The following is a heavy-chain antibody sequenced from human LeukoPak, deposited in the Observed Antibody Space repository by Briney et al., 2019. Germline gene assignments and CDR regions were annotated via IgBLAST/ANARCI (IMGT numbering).Heavy chain of an antibody. CDR1: GYTFSDYT. J-gene: IGHJ6*03. CDR3: ARNGRVPAAMSFSYFYYMDV. Sequence: PGGSLRLSCGASGYTFSDYTMNWVRQAPGKGPEWISYISSGGSVMHYADSVKGRFTISRDNVENSLYLQMNSLRVEDTAVYYCARNGRVPAAMSFSYFYYMDVWGKGTTVTVSS. CDR2: ISSGGSVM. V-gene: IGHV3-48*01. D-gene: IGHD2-2*01.